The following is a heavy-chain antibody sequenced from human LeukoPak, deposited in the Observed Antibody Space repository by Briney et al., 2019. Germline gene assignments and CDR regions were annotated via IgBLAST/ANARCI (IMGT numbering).Heavy chain of an antibody. CDR3: ARDRGDSTSWYVTDY. J-gene: IGHJ4*02. D-gene: IGHD2-2*01. CDR1: GFTFSSFG. CDR2: IWYDGSNK. V-gene: IGHV3-33*01. Sequence: GGSLRPSCAASGFTFSSFGMHWVRQAPGKGLEWVAVIWYDGSNKYYADSVKGRFTISRDNSKNALYLQMNSLRAEDTAVYYCARDRGDSTSWYVTDYWGQGTLVTVSS.